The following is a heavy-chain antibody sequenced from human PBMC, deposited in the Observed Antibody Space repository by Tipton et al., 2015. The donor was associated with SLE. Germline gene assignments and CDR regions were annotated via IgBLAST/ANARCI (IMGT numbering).Heavy chain of an antibody. Sequence: SLRLSCAASGFTFSDYYMSWIRQAPGKGLEWVSYISSSSSYTNYADSVKGRFTISRDNAKNSLYLQMNSLRAEDTAVYYCAGSGIAAAVGYWGQGTLVTVSS. CDR2: ISSSSSYT. J-gene: IGHJ4*02. CDR3: AGSGIAAAVGY. V-gene: IGHV3-11*06. CDR1: GFTFSDYY. D-gene: IGHD6-13*01.